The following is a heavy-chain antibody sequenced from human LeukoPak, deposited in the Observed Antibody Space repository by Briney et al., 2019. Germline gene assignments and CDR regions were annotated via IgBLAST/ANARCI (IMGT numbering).Heavy chain of an antibody. D-gene: IGHD2-8*01. J-gene: IGHJ4*02. Sequence: PGGSLRLSGAASGLTFGGYWVHWARKAPGQGLEWVANIKEDGSEKYYVDSVKGRFTISRDNAKNSLYLQMNSLRAEDTAVYYCASFNKFANGWGQGTLVTVSS. CDR1: GLTFGGYW. V-gene: IGHV3-7*01. CDR3: ASFNKFANG. CDR2: IKEDGSEK.